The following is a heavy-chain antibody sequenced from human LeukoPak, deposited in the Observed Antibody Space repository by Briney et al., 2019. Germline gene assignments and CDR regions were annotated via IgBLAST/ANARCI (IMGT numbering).Heavy chain of an antibody. CDR3: ARRAGGYSHPYDY. CDR1: GFTFSSYS. J-gene: IGHJ4*02. CDR2: ISSSSRTI. V-gene: IGHV3-48*01. D-gene: IGHD4-23*01. Sequence: GGSLRLSCAASGFTFSSYSMNWVRQAPGKGLEWDSYISSSSRTIYYADSVKGRFTISRDNAKNSLYLQMNSLRAEDTAVYYCARRAGGYSHPYDYWGQGILVTVSS.